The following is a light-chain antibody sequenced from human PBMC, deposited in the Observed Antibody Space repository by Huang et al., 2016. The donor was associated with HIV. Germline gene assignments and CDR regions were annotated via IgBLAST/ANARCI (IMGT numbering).Light chain of an antibody. CDR2: GAS. CDR1: QSVSSNY. CDR3: QHYGSSPPYT. V-gene: IGKV3-20*01. Sequence: EIVLTQSPGTLSLSPGERATLSCRASQSVSSNYLAWYQQKPGQPPRLLSFGASSRTTGIPHRFSGSVSVTDFTLTISRLEPEDFAVYYCQHYGSSPPYTFGQGTKLEIK. J-gene: IGKJ2*01.